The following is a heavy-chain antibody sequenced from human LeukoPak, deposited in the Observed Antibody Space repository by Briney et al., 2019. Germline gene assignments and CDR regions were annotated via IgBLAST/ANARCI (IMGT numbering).Heavy chain of an antibody. CDR1: GGTFSSYA. CDR2: IIPIFGTA. V-gene: IGHV1-69*01. D-gene: IGHD3-22*01. CDR3: ARSPDSSGYYPALYYFDY. J-gene: IGHJ4*02. Sequence: SVKVSCKASGGTFSSYAISWVRQAPGQGLEWMGGIIPIFGTANYAQKFQGRVTITADESTSTAYMELSSLRSENTAVYYCARSPDSSGYYPALYYFDYWGQGTLVTVSS.